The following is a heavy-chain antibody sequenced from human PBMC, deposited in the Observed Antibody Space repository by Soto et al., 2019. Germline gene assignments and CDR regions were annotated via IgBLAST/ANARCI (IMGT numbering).Heavy chain of an antibody. D-gene: IGHD2-2*01. Sequence: EVQVLESGGGLVQPGESLRLSCAASGFMFSSYAMSWVRQAPGKGLEWVSTVSGSGESTDYTDSVQGRFTISRDNSKNTVYLQMNSPRVEDTAVYYCAKDAGIPPYYFDFWGQGTLVTVSS. V-gene: IGHV3-23*01. CDR2: VSGSGEST. CDR3: AKDAGIPPYYFDF. CDR1: GFMFSSYA. J-gene: IGHJ4*02.